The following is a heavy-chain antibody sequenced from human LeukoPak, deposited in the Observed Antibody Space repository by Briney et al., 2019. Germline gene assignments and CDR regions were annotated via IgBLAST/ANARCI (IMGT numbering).Heavy chain of an antibody. CDR1: GGSINKNIW. CDR3: ATYYEILTAYTFDY. CDR2: IHNNGDI. V-gene: IGHV4-4*02. D-gene: IGHD3-9*01. J-gene: IGHJ4*02. Sequence: SETLSLTCAVSGGSINKNIWWSWIRQSPGKGLEWIGEIHNNGDINYSPSLRSRVSMSMDNSKNQFSLRLSSVTAADTAVYYCATYYEILTAYTFDYWGQGALVTVSS.